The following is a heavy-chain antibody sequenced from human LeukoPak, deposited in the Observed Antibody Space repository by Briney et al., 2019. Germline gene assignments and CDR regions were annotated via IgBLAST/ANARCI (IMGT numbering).Heavy chain of an antibody. D-gene: IGHD3-22*01. J-gene: IGHJ3*02. CDR2: ISSSSSYI. CDR1: GFTFSSYN. V-gene: IGHV3-21*01. CDR3: ARDIPSPYYYDSSGDAFDI. Sequence: PGGSLRLSCAASGFTFSSYNMNWVRQAPGKGLEWVSSISSSSSYIYYADSVKGRFTIPRDNAKNSLYLQMNCLRAEDTAVYYCARDIPSPYYYDSSGDAFDIWGQGTMVTVSS.